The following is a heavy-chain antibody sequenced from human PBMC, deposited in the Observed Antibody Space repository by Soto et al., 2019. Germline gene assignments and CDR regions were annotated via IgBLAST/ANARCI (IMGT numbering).Heavy chain of an antibody. CDR2: VFSSVSA. Sequence: SETLSLTCIVSGVSVRSYTWSWVRQPANKGLEWIGRVFSSVSATYNPSLKSRVSITMDTPENRISLKLDSVTAADAGVYYCARDGMTTGDTWGPGTAVTVSS. CDR3: ARDGMTTGDT. V-gene: IGHV4-4*07. CDR1: GVSVRSYT. D-gene: IGHD2-21*02. J-gene: IGHJ4*02.